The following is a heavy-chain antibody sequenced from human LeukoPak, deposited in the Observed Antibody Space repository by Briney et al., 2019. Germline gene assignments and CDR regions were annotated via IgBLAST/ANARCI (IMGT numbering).Heavy chain of an antibody. D-gene: IGHD6-6*01. Sequence: GSSVKVSCKASGGTFSSYAISWVRQAPGQGLEWMGRIIPILGIANYAQKFQGRVTITADKSTSTAYMELSSLRSEDTAVYYCARRRSSSSSPADYWGQGTLVTVSS. J-gene: IGHJ4*02. CDR2: IIPILGIA. CDR3: ARRRSSSSSPADY. V-gene: IGHV1-69*04. CDR1: GGTFSSYA.